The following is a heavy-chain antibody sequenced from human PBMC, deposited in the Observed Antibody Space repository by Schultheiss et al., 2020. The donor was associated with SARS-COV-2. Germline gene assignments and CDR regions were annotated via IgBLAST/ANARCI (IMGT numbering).Heavy chain of an antibody. D-gene: IGHD6-6*01. CDR1: GGSFSGYY. CDR2: INHSGST. CDR3: ARSRIAARPTPARDYYYYGMDV. V-gene: IGHV4-34*01. Sequence: SETLSLTCAVYGGSFSGYYWGWIRQPPGKGLEWIGEINHSGSTNYNPSLKSRVTISVDTSKNQFSLKLSSVTAADTAVYYCARSRIAARPTPARDYYYYGMDVWGQGTTVTVSS. J-gene: IGHJ6*02.